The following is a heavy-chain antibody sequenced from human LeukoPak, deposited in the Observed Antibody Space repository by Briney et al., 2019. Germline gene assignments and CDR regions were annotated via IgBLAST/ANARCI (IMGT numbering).Heavy chain of an antibody. CDR2: IYSGGST. CDR1: GFTVSNNY. CDR3: AAQGVFSHGGY. J-gene: IGHJ4*02. Sequence: SGGSLRLSCAASGFTVSNNYMSWVRQAPGKGLEWVSVIYSGGSTYYTDSVKGRFTISRDTSKNTLYLQMNSLRAEDTAVYYCAAQGVFSHGGYWGQGTLVTVSS. D-gene: IGHD3-16*01. V-gene: IGHV3-53*01.